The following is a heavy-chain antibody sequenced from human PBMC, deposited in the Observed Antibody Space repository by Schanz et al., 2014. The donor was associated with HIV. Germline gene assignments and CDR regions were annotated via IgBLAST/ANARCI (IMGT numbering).Heavy chain of an antibody. CDR1: GGTFRTYA. V-gene: IGHV1-2*02. Sequence: QVQLVQSGAEVKKPGASVKVSCKTLGGTFRTYAVSWVRQAPGQGLEWMGGINPNSGGTNSAQKFQGRVTMSMDTSISTAYMEVRSLRSDDTALYFCARDLVDSSTWYDAFDIWGQGTKVTVSS. CDR2: INPNSGGT. CDR3: ARDLVDSSTWYDAFDI. J-gene: IGHJ3*02. D-gene: IGHD6-13*01.